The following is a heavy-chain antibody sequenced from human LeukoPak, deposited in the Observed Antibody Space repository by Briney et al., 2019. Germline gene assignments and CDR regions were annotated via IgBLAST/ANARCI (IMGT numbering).Heavy chain of an antibody. D-gene: IGHD4-17*01. J-gene: IGHJ4*02. CDR2: IYSGGST. V-gene: IGHV3-53*01. CDR1: GFTVSSNY. Sequence: EGSLRLSCAASGFTVSSNYMSWVRQAPGKGLEWVSVIYSGGSTYYADSVKGRFTISRDNSKNTLYLQMNSLRDEDTAVYFCARATTTRTRFDYWGQGTLVTVSS. CDR3: ARATTTRTRFDY.